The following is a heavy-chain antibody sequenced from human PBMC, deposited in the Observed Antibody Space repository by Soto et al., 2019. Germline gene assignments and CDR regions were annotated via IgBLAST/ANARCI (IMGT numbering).Heavy chain of an antibody. J-gene: IGHJ6*02. CDR1: GTGFGTYG. Sequence: QLVESGGGVVQPGRSLRLSCAASGTGFGTYGMHWVRQAPGKGLEWVAVVSKDGNNKYYGDSVMGRFTISRDNSENTVFLQMDRLRGDDTAVYYCTKTGADSFTMDVWGPGTTVTVS. CDR3: TKTGADSFTMDV. V-gene: IGHV3-30*18. D-gene: IGHD2-15*01. CDR2: VSKDGNNK.